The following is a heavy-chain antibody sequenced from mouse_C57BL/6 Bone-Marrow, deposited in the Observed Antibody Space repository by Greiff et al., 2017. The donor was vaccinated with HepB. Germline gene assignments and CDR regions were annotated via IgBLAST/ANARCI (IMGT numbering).Heavy chain of an antibody. V-gene: IGHV1-81*01. CDR3: ASGVVATDY. CDR2: IYPRSGNT. Sequence: QVQLQQSGAELARPAASVKLSCKASGYTFTSYGISWVKQRTGQGLEWIGEIYPRSGNTYYNEKFKGKATLTADKSSSTAYMELRSLTSEDSAVYFCASGVVATDYWGQGTTLTVSS. CDR1: GYTFTSYG. J-gene: IGHJ2*01. D-gene: IGHD1-1*01.